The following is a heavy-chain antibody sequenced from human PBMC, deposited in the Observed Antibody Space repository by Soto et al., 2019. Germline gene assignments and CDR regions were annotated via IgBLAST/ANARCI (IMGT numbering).Heavy chain of an antibody. CDR3: ARAWKIEKFGVISMSKGLDV. D-gene: IGHD3-3*01. J-gene: IGHJ6*02. CDR1: GFIFSDYY. CDR2: SSNRDRST. Sequence: QVQLVESGGGLVKPGGSLRLSCAASGFIFSDYYMTWIRQAPGQGLEWLSCSSNRDRSTYYADSVKDRFVVSKDNAKILVYLQMNSLRAEDTAVYFCARAWKIEKFGVISMSKGLDVWGQGTTVTVSS. V-gene: IGHV3-11*01.